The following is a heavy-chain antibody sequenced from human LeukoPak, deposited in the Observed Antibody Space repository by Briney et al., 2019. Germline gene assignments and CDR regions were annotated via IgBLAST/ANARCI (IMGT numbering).Heavy chain of an antibody. V-gene: IGHV4-39*07. Sequence: SEILSLTCTVSGGSISSSSYYWGWIRQPPGKGLEWIGSIYYSGSTYYNPSLKSRVTISVDTSKDQFSLKLSFVTAADTAVYYCASLRIAAAGQTWWFDPWGQGTLVTVSS. CDR2: IYYSGST. D-gene: IGHD6-13*01. J-gene: IGHJ5*02. CDR1: GGSISSSSYY. CDR3: ASLRIAAAGQTWWFDP.